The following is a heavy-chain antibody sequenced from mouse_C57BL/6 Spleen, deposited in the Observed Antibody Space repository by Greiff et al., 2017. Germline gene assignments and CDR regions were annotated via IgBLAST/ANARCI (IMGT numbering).Heavy chain of an antibody. D-gene: IGHD1-1*01. CDR3: ARGRLFTTVVNWYFDV. J-gene: IGHJ1*03. Sequence: EVQLVESGPELVKPGASVKIPCKASGYTFTDYNMDWVKQSHGKSLAWIGDINPNNGGTIYNQKFKGKATLTVDTSSSTAYMELRSLTSEDTAVYYCARGRLFTTVVNWYFDVWGTETTVTVSS. CDR2: INPNNGGT. CDR1: GYTFTDYN. V-gene: IGHV1-18*01.